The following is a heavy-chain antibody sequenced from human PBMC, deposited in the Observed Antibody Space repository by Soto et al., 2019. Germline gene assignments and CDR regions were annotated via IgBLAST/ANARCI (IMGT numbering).Heavy chain of an antibody. Sequence: QVQLVESGGGVVQPGRSLRLSCAASGFTFSNYGMHWVRQAPGKGLEWVAVIWYDGSNKYYADSVKGRFTISRDNTKNTLYLQMNSLRTEDMAVYCCAGGWYCGGDCYEWYFDLWGRGTLVTVSS. CDR2: IWYDGSNK. D-gene: IGHD2-21*02. CDR3: AGGWYCGGDCYEWYFDL. V-gene: IGHV3-33*01. CDR1: GFTFSNYG. J-gene: IGHJ2*01.